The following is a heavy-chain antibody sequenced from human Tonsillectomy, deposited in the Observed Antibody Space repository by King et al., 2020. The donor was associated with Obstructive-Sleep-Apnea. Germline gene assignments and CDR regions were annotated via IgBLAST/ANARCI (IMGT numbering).Heavy chain of an antibody. CDR3: GRDKGGVVAALYGMDV. CDR1: GGSIISGGYY. V-gene: IGHV4-31*03. CDR2: IYYSGIT. D-gene: IGHD2-15*01. Sequence: QLQESGPGLVKSSQTLSFTCTVSGGSIISGGYYWSCIRQHPGKGLEWIGYIYYSGITYYNPSPKSRVTISVDTSKNQFSLKLSSVTAADTAVYYCGRDKGGVVAALYGMDVWGQGTTVTVSS. J-gene: IGHJ6*02.